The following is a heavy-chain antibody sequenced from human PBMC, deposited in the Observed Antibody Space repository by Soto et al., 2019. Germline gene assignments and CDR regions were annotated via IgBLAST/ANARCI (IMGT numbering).Heavy chain of an antibody. J-gene: IGHJ3*02. V-gene: IGHV3-21*01. Sequence: GGSLRLSCAASGFTFSSYSMNWVRQAPGKGLEWVSSISSSSSYIYYADSVKGRFTISRDNAKNSLYLQMNSLRAEDTAVYYCARGQNYCDSSGYPDAFDIWGQGTMVTVSS. CDR3: ARGQNYCDSSGYPDAFDI. CDR2: ISSSSSYI. D-gene: IGHD3-22*01. CDR1: GFTFSSYS.